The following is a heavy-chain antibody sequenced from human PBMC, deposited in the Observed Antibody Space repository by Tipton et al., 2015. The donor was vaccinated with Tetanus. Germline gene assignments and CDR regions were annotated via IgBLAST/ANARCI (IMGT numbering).Heavy chain of an antibody. V-gene: IGHV3-33*01. CDR2: SWYDGTDK. CDR1: GFIFSSYG. J-gene: IGHJ4*02. D-gene: IGHD2-15*01. CDR3: AREADCSGGSCFSGGFDT. Sequence: SLRLSCAASGFIFSSYGIHWVRQAPGKGLEWLAVSWYDGTDKYYADSVKGRFTISRDNSKNTLYLQMNSLRVEDTALYYWAREADCSGGSCFSGGFDTWGQGTQVTVSS.